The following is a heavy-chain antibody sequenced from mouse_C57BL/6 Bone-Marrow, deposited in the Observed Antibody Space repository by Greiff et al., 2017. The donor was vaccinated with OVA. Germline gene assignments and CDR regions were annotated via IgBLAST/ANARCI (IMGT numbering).Heavy chain of an antibody. CDR2: IYPRDGSP. CDR3: AREGYFLYYYAMDY. J-gene: IGHJ4*01. Sequence: QVQLQQSGPELVKPGASVKLSCKASGYTFTSYDINWVKQRPGQGLEWIGWIYPRDGSPKSNEKLKGKATLTVDTSSSTAYMELHSLTSEDSAFYFCAREGYFLYYYAMDYWGQGTSVTVSS. D-gene: IGHD2-3*01. CDR1: GYTFTSYD. V-gene: IGHV1-85*01.